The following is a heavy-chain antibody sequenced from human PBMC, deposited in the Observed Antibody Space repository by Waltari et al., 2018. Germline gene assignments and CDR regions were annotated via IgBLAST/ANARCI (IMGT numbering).Heavy chain of an antibody. CDR2: XKDDGXEK. D-gene: IGHD3-10*01. J-gene: IGHJ4*02. CDR1: GLPFSGSW. V-gene: IGHV3-7*01. CDR3: VKMVRRSSFDX. Sequence: EVXLVESGXALVQPGGSXRLSCAASGLPFSGSWMSGVRQAXGKGRXWVAKXKDDGXEKYYVDAVKXRFTISRDNAKNSLYLQXNSLRAEDXAXYYXVKMVRRSSFDXWGQGTLVTVST.